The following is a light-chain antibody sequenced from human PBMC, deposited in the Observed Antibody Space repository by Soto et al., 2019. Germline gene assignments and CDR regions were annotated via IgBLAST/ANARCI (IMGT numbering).Light chain of an antibody. Sequence: DIQMTQSPSTLSASVGDRVTITCRASQSISSWLAWYQQKPGKAPNLLIYKASSLESGVPSRSSGSGSGTEFTLTISSLQPDDFATYYCQQYNSYWTFGQGTK. CDR1: QSISSW. J-gene: IGKJ1*01. CDR3: QQYNSYWT. V-gene: IGKV1-5*03. CDR2: KAS.